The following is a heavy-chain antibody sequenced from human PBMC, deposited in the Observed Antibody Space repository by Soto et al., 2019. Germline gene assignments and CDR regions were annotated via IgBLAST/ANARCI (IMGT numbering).Heavy chain of an antibody. D-gene: IGHD3-10*01. CDR1: GYTFTSYG. J-gene: IGHJ4*02. CDR2: ISAYNCNT. V-gene: IGHV1-18*01. Sequence: QVQLVQSGAEVKKPGASVKVSCKASGYTFTSYGISWVRQAPGQGLEWMGWISAYNCNTNYAQKLQGRVTMTTDTSKSTAYMELRSLRSDDAGVYYCGREYYYGSGGAYWGQGTLVTVST. CDR3: GREYYYGSGGAY.